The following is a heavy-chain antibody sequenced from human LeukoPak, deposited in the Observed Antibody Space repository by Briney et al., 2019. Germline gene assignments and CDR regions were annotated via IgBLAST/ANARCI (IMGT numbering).Heavy chain of an antibody. V-gene: IGHV4-39*01. Sequence: SETLSLTCTVPGGPMSSRSYYWGWIRQSPGKGLEWIGSNYYNESTYYNPSFKSRVTIDVDMSENQFSQRLNSVTAADTAVYYCARGYSTGTPFFDYWGQGILVTVSS. D-gene: IGHD2-8*02. CDR1: GGPMSSRSYY. J-gene: IGHJ4*02. CDR3: ARGYSTGTPFFDY. CDR2: NYYNEST.